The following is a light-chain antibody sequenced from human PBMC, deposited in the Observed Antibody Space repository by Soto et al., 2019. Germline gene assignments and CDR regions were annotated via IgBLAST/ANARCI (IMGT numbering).Light chain of an antibody. J-gene: IGLJ2*01. V-gene: IGLV1-40*01. CDR3: QSYDSSLSGSVV. Sequence: QAVVTQPPSVSGAPGQRVTISCTGSSSNIGAGYDVHWYQQLPGTAPKLLIYGNSNRPSGVPDRFSGSKSGTSAPLAITGLQAEDEADYYCQSYDSSLSGSVVFGGGTKVTVL. CDR2: GNS. CDR1: SSNIGAGYD.